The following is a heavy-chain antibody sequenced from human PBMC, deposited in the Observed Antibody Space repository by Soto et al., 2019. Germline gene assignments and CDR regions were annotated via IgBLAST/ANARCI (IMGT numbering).Heavy chain of an antibody. D-gene: IGHD2-8*01. J-gene: IGHJ4*02. CDR1: GFTFSDYY. CDR3: STGTSNSVYFDL. CDR2: IRKDGSDK. V-gene: IGHV3-33*08. Sequence: GGSLRLSCAASGFTFSDYYMSWIRQAPGKGLEWVAGIRKDGSDKYYADSVKGRFTISRDNSNNALYLQINRLRAEDTAVYFCSTGTSNSVYFDLWGQGTLVTVSS.